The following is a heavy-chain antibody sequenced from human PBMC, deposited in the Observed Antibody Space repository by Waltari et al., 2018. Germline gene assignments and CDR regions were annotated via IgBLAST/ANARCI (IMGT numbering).Heavy chain of an antibody. D-gene: IGHD3-16*02. CDR1: GYSISSGYY. CDR3: ARGFGLGELSLYGYFDY. CDR2: IYHSGGT. J-gene: IGHJ4*02. V-gene: IGHV4-38-2*01. Sequence: QVQLQESGPGLVKPSETLSLTCAVSGYSISSGYYWGWIRQPPGKGLEWIGSIYHSGGTYYNPSLKSRVTISVDTSKNQFARKLSSVTAADTAVYYCARGFGLGELSLYGYFDYWGQGTLVTVSS.